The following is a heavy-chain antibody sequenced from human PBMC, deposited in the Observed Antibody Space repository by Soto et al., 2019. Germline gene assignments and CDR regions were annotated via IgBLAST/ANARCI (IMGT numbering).Heavy chain of an antibody. V-gene: IGHV1-69*06. CDR3: ARDWRQMSRGGFFDY. CDR1: GGNSNSYS. Sequence: QVRLVQSGAEVKKPGSSVKLSCKVSGGNSNSYSIAWVRQAPGQGLQWLGTIVPLSGTPNHAHKFQGRVTITADTSTDTAYLELSSLRYEDTAIYYCARDWRQMSRGGFFDYWGQGSLVTISS. CDR2: IVPLSGTP. D-gene: IGHD3-3*01. J-gene: IGHJ4*02.